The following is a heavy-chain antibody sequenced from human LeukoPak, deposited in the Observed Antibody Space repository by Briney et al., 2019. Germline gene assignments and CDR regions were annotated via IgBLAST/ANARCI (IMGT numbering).Heavy chain of an antibody. J-gene: IGHJ5*02. D-gene: IGHD4-17*01. CDR2: IIPIFGTA. CDR3: ARDKNRDYGDYWFDP. CDR1: GGTFSSYA. Sequence: GASVKVSCKASGGTFSSYAISWVRQAPGQGLEWMGGIIPIFGTANYAQKFQGRVTITADESTSTAYMEQSSLRSEDTAVYYCARDKNRDYGDYWFDPWGQGTLVTVSS. V-gene: IGHV1-69*13.